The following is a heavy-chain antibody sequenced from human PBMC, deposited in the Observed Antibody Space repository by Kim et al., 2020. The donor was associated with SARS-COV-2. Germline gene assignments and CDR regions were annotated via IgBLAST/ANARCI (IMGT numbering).Heavy chain of an antibody. D-gene: IGHD6-13*01. J-gene: IGHJ6*02. Sequence: SETLSLTCTVPGGSISSYYWSWIRQPPGKGLEWIGYIYYSGSTNYNPSLKSRVTISVDTSKNQFSLKLSSVTAADTAVYYCARDRRVWYPGGYYYYYGMDVWGQGTTVTVSS. CDR3: ARDRRVWYPGGYYYYYGMDV. CDR2: IYYSGST. CDR1: GGSISSYY. V-gene: IGHV4-59*01.